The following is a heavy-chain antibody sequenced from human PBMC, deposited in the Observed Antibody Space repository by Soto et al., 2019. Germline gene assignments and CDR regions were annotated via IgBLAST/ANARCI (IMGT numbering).Heavy chain of an antibody. J-gene: IGHJ4*02. CDR3: AKEHTWGGGTYPPFDC. Sequence: GGSLRLSCAASGFTFGDYAMYWVRQAPGKGLEWVSGISWNSGSIDYEDSVKGRFTISRDNAKNSLYLQMNSLRPEDTALYYCAKEHTWGGGTYPPFDCWGQGTLVTVSS. V-gene: IGHV3-9*01. D-gene: IGHD1-26*01. CDR2: ISWNSGSI. CDR1: GFTFGDYA.